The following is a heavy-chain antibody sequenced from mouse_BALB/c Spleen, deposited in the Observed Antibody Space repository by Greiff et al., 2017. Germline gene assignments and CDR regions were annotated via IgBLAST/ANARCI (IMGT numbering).Heavy chain of an antibody. V-gene: IGHV5-12-2*01. CDR1: GFTFSSYT. J-gene: IGHJ4*01. CDR3: ARPYDDAMDY. D-gene: IGHD2-12*01. CDR2: ISNGGGST. Sequence: EVKLVESGGGLVQPGGSLKLSCAASGFTFSSYTMSWVRQTPEKRLEWVAYISNGGGSTYYPDTVKGRFTISRDNAKNTLYLQMSSLKSEDTAMYYCARPYDDAMDYWGQGTSVTVSS.